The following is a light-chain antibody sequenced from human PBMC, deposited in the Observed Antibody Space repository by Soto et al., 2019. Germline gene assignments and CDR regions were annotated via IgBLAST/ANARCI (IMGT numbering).Light chain of an antibody. Sequence: QSALTQPASVSGSPGQSITISCTGTSSDVGGYNYVSWYQQHLGKAPKLMIYDVSNRPSGASNRFSGSKSGNTASLTISGLQAEDEADYYCSSYTSSSTYVFGTGTKVTVL. CDR2: DVS. V-gene: IGLV2-14*01. J-gene: IGLJ1*01. CDR3: SSYTSSSTYV. CDR1: SSDVGGYNY.